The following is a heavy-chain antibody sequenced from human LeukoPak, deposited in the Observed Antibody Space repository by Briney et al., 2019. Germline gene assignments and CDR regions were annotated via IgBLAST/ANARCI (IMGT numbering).Heavy chain of an antibody. CDR2: INPDGGVT. J-gene: IGHJ6*03. V-gene: IGHV1-2*02. CDR3: ARGPNHYYYMDF. Sequence: ASVKVSCKASGYTFTGYYIHWVRQAPGQGLEWMGWINPDGGVTKSAQNFQGRVTMTRDKSINTVYMELSGLTSDDTALYYCARGPNHYYYMDFWGTGTTVSVSS. CDR1: GYTFTGYY. D-gene: IGHD2-8*01.